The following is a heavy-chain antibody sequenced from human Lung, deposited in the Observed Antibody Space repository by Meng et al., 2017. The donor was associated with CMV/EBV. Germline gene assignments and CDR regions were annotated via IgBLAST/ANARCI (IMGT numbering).Heavy chain of an antibody. Sequence: QVQLVQSGVEVKKPGTSVNLSCKASGYTFTGYWMHWVRQAPGQGLEWMGRIKPSTGDTNYAQNFQGRVTVTRDTSISTVYMEVNSLTSGDTAVYYCTREGFDYWGQGALVTVSS. J-gene: IGHJ4*02. CDR2: IKPSTGDT. V-gene: IGHV1-2*06. CDR3: TREGFDY. CDR1: GYTFTGYW.